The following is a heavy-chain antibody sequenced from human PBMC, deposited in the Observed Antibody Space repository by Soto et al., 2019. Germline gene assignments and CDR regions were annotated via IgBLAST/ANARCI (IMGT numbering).Heavy chain of an antibody. CDR1: GFTFSSYS. CDR2: ISGSGDNT. CDR3: AKRERWPASGPY. D-gene: IGHD1-1*01. V-gene: IGHV3-23*01. J-gene: IGHJ4*02. Sequence: EVQLLESGGGLVQPGGSLRLSCAASGFTFSSYSMTWVRQAPGKGLEWVSDISGSGDNTYYADSVKGRFTISRDNSKNTLDLQMNSLRVEDTALYDCAKRERWPASGPYWGQGTLVTVSS.